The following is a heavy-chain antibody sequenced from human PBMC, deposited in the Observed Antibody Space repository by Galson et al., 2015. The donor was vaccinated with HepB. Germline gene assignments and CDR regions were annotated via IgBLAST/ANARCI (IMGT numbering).Heavy chain of an antibody. CDR1: GFTFSSYS. CDR3: ARDQEPPWDIVVVVAARRRFYYYYYGMDV. Sequence: SLRLSCAASGFTFSSYSMNWVRQAPGKGLEWVSSISSSSSYIYYADSVKGRFTISRDNAKNSLYLQMNSLRAEDTAVYYCARDQEPPWDIVVVVAARRRFYYYYYGMDVWGQGTTVTVSS. V-gene: IGHV3-21*01. J-gene: IGHJ6*02. D-gene: IGHD2-15*01. CDR2: ISSSSSYI.